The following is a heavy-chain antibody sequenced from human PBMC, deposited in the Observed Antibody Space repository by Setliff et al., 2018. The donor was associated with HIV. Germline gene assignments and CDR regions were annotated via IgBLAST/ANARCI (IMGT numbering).Heavy chain of an antibody. CDR1: GDTITNYG. J-gene: IGHJ4*02. CDR3: ARSDDSSGWYFTLDY. Sequence: ASVKVSCKASGDTITNYGLSWVRQTPGQGLEWMGWISPHSGNSDCAEKFQDRVTMTVDTATNTAYMEMKSLRSDDTAVYYCARSDDSSGWYFTLDYWGQGTLVTVSS. CDR2: ISPHSGNS. D-gene: IGHD6-19*01. V-gene: IGHV1-18*01.